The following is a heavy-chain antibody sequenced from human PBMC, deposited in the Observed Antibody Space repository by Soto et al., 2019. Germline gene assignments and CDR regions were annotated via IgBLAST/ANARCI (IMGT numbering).Heavy chain of an antibody. D-gene: IGHD3-22*01. CDR3: AILIYCYDSGVSDSWDDP. V-gene: IGHV1-18*01. CDR2: ISAYTGNT. CDR1: GYTLTNYG. Sequence: ASVKVSCKASGYTLTNYGVTWVRQAPGQGLEWMGRISAYTGNTNDAQKLQGRATMNTDTSTRRPYIQLRRLRSDDTAVYYCAILIYCYDSGVSDSWDDPSGQGNLFTVFS. J-gene: IGHJ5*02.